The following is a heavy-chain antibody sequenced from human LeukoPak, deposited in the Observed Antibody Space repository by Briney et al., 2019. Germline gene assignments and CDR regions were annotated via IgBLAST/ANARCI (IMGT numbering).Heavy chain of an antibody. CDR1: GGTFSSYT. D-gene: IGHD2-2*02. CDR2: IIPILGIA. J-gene: IGHJ5*02. CDR3: ARDDYCSSTSCYSRKGNWFDP. V-gene: IGHV1-69*04. Sequence: ASVKVSCKASGGTFSSYTISWVRQAPGQGLEWMGRIIPILGIANYAQKFQGRVTITADKSTSTAYMELSSLRSEDTAVYYCARDDYCSSTSCYSRKGNWFDPWGQGTLVTVSS.